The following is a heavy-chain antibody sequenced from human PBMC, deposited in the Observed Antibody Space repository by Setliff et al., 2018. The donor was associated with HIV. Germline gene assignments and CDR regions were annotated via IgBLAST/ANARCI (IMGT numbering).Heavy chain of an antibody. CDR1: GFTVSSYG. Sequence: PGGSLRLSCAASGFTVSSYGMHWVRQAPGKGLEWVAFIRYDGTIDYAAPVKGRFTISRDDSKNTLYLQMNSLTTDDTAVYFCVTGSQLPMDYWGQGTLVTVSS. J-gene: IGHJ4*02. D-gene: IGHD1-26*01. V-gene: IGHV3-30*02. CDR2: IRYDGTI. CDR3: VTGSQLPMDY.